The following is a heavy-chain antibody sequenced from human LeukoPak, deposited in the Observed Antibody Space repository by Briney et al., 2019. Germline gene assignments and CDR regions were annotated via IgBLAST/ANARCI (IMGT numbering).Heavy chain of an antibody. J-gene: IGHJ4*02. CDR3: ARDKYYDYVWGSYRPDY. CDR2: INPNTGGT. CDR1: GYTFTGYY. D-gene: IGHD3-16*02. V-gene: IGHV1-2*06. Sequence: GASVTVSFTSSGYTFTGYYMHLVRQAPGQGLEWMGRINPNTGGTDYAQKFQGRVTMTRDTSISTAYIELSRLRYDDTAVYYCARDKYYDYVWGSYRPDYWGQGTLVTVSS.